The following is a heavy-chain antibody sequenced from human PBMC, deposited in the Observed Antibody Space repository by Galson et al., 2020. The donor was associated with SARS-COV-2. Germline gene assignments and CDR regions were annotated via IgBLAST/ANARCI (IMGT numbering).Heavy chain of an antibody. CDR2: VYNIGTT. CDR3: ARGDMGNDYFDY. CDR1: GFSVNNNY. J-gene: IGHJ4*02. D-gene: IGHD7-27*01. V-gene: IGHV3-53*01. Sequence: GESLKISCAASGFSVNNNYMAWVRQTPGKGLEWVSIVYNIGTTYYADSVKGRFTISGDNAKNTLYLQMNSLRAEDTAVYYCARGDMGNDYFDYWGQGTLVTVSS.